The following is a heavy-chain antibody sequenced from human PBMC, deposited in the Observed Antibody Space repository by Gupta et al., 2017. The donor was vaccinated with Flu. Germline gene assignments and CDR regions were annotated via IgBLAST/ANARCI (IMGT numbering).Heavy chain of an antibody. J-gene: IGHJ4*02. CDR2: ISGSGTTI. V-gene: IGHV3-48*01. D-gene: IGHD3-22*01. Sequence: TVSSYGMNLVRQTPKKGLEWVSYISGSGTTIYYADSVKGRFTIPRDNAKNSLYLQMNSLRAEDTAVYYCASYYYDSSGTHFWGQGTLVTVSS. CDR1: TVSSYG. CDR3: ASYYYDSSGTHF.